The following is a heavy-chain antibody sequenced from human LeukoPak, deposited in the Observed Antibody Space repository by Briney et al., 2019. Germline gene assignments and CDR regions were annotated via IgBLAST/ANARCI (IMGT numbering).Heavy chain of an antibody. D-gene: IGHD6-13*01. CDR1: GFTFSSYA. V-gene: IGHV3-23*01. CDR2: ISGSGGST. CDR3: AKVPHPGIAAASPWYFDY. J-gene: IGHJ4*02. Sequence: GGSLRLSCAASGFTFSSYAMSWVRQAPGKGLEWVSAISGSGGSTYYADSVKGRFTISRDNSKNTLYLQMNSLRAEDTAVYYCAKVPHPGIAAASPWYFDYWGQGTLVTVSS.